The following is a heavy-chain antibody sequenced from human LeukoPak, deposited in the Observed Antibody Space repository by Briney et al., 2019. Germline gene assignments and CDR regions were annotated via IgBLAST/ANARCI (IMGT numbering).Heavy chain of an antibody. D-gene: IGHD2-2*01. CDR3: AKAGCSYATCYDDY. V-gene: IGHV3-23*01. CDR1: GFTFSSYA. J-gene: IGHJ4*02. Sequence: GGSLRLSCAASGFTFSSYAMSWVRQAPGKGLEWVSVISGSGGSAYYADSVKGRFTISRDNPKSTLYLQMNSLRAEDTAVYYCAKAGCSYATCYDDYWGQGILVTVSS. CDR2: ISGSGGSA.